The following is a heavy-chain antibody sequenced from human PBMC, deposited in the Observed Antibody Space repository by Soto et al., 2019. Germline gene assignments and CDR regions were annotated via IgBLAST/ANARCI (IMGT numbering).Heavy chain of an antibody. CDR1: GGSISRGSHY. Sequence: PSETLSLTCLVSGGSISRGSHYWNWIRQTPGRGPEWMGYIYYNGNTNYNPSIKSRLTISVDTSKNQFSLKLTSVTAADTAVYYCARYSGSGYARIMDVWGQGTTVTVSS. J-gene: IGHJ6*02. D-gene: IGHD5-12*01. V-gene: IGHV4-61*01. CDR3: ARYSGSGYARIMDV. CDR2: IYYNGNT.